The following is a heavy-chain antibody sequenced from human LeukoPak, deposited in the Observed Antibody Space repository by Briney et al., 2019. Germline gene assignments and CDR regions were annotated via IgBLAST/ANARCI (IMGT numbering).Heavy chain of an antibody. CDR1: GFTFSSYE. CDR2: ISSSGSTI. Sequence: GGSLRLYCAASGFTFSSYEMNWVRQATGKGLEWVSYISSSGSTIYYADTLKGRFTISRDNAKNSLYLQMNSLRAEDTAVYYCASQYSSGWPPDYWGQGTLVTVSS. V-gene: IGHV3-48*03. CDR3: ASQYSSGWPPDY. J-gene: IGHJ4*02. D-gene: IGHD6-19*01.